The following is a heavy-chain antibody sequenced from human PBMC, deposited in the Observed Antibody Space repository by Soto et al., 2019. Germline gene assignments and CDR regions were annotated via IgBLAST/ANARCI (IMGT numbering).Heavy chain of an antibody. CDR2: SWYDGSKE. CDR1: GFKFSQYG. CDR3: AKDKWAYSISPGDFEY. V-gene: IGHV3-33*03. Sequence: QAQLVESGGGVVQPGKSLRLSCAASGFKFSQYGIHWVRQAPGRGLEWVAVSWYDGSKEYYADSVKGRFTVSRDKSNNTMYLQMNSLRGDDTAVYYWAKDKWAYSISPGDFEYWGQGILVTVSS. D-gene: IGHD3-3*02. J-gene: IGHJ4*02.